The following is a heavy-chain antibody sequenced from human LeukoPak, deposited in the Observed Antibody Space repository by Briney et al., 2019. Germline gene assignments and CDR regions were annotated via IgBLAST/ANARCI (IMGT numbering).Heavy chain of an antibody. V-gene: IGHV4-30-2*01. D-gene: IGHD1-1*01. CDR3: AREVGPGAGTTFDY. Sequence: PSETLSLTCIVSGGSISSGGYYWSWIRQPPGKGLEWIGYIYHSGSTYYNPSLKSRVTISVDRSKNQFSLKLSSVTAADTAVYYCAREVGPGAGTTFDYWGQGTLVTVSS. CDR2: IYHSGST. J-gene: IGHJ4*02. CDR1: GGSISSGGYY.